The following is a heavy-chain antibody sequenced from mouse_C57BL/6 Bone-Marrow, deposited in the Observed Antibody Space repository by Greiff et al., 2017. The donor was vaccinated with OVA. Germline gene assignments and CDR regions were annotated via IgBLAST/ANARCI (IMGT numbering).Heavy chain of an antibody. V-gene: IGHV1-52*01. CDR2: IDPSDSET. J-gene: IGHJ2*01. D-gene: IGHD2-3*01. Sequence: QVQLQQPGAELVRPGSSVKLSCKASGYTFTSYWMHWVKQRPIQGLEWIGNIDPSDSETHYNQKFKDKATLTVDKSSSTAYMQLSSLTSEDSGVYYCARRQWLLPFDYWGQGTTLTVSS. CDR1: GYTFTSYW. CDR3: ARRQWLLPFDY.